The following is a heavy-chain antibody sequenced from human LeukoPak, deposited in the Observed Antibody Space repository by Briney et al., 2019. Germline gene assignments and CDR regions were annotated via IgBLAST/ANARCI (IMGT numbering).Heavy chain of an antibody. CDR1: GFNINTFT. Sequence: GGSLRLSCAASGFNINTFTMNWGRQAPGKGLEWVSTIRGAEGGTYYADSVKGRFTISRDNFENTLYRQMNYLRDEDTALYYCAKACSSVWSPFYYWGQGALVTVSS. CDR2: IRGAEGGT. V-gene: IGHV3-23*01. CDR3: AKACSSVWSPFYY. J-gene: IGHJ4*02. D-gene: IGHD2-2*01.